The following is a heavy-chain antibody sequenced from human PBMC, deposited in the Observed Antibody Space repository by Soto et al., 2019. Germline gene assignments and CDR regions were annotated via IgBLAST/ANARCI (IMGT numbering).Heavy chain of an antibody. CDR1: GYTFTSYY. Sequence: ASVKVSCKASGYTFTSYYMHWVRQAPGQGLEWMGIINPSGGSTSYAQKFQGRVTMTRDTSTSTVYMELSSLRSEDTAVYYCATSSLNSNLRFLEWLRVPGSTENHYYYMDVWGKGTTVTVSS. D-gene: IGHD3-3*01. CDR3: ATSSLNSNLRFLEWLRVPGSTENHYYYMDV. J-gene: IGHJ6*03. CDR2: INPSGGST. V-gene: IGHV1-46*03.